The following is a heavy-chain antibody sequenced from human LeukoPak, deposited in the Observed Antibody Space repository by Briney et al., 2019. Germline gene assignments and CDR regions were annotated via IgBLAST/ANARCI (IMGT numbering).Heavy chain of an antibody. CDR3: ARDWEEYGDYDYYFDY. D-gene: IGHD4-17*01. Sequence: GSLRLSCAASGFTFSSYAMSWVRQPPGKGLEWIGSIYYSGSTYYNPSLKSRVTISVDTSKNQFSLKLSSVTAADTAVYYCARDWEEYGDYDYYFDYWGQGALVTVSS. V-gene: IGHV4-39*07. CDR1: GFTFSSYA. J-gene: IGHJ4*02. CDR2: IYYSGST.